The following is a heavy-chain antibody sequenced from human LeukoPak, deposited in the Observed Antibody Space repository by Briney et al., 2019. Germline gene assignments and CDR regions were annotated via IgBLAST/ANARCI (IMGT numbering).Heavy chain of an antibody. J-gene: IGHJ4*02. Sequence: GGSLRLSCVVSGLSFNKDVMSWFRQAPGKGLEWVSSVSPGGVSPNHADSVKGRFTVSRDDSLNTLYLQMNSLRAEDTALYYCAKGYGSGSYYHFDYWGQGTLVTVSS. CDR3: AKGYGSGSYYHFDY. CDR2: VSPGGVSP. CDR1: GLSFNKDV. D-gene: IGHD3-10*01. V-gene: IGHV3-23*01.